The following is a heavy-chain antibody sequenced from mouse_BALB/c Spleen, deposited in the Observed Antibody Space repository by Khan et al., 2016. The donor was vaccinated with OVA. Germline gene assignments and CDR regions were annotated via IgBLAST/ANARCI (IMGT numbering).Heavy chain of an antibody. D-gene: IGHD2-14*01. Sequence: QVQLKESGAELARPGASVKLSCTASGYTFTSYTIPWIKERPGPGLEWVGNINPSNGYTNYNQKFKDKATLTTDKSSTTAYLQLSSLTSDDTAVYKCVSDGAYHRIDGWFAYWGQGTLVTVSA. CDR1: GYTFTSYT. CDR3: VSDGAYHRIDGWFAY. J-gene: IGHJ3*01. CDR2: INPSNGYT. V-gene: IGHV1-4*01.